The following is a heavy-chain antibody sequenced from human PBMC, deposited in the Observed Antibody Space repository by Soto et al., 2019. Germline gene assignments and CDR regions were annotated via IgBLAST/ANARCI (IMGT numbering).Heavy chain of an antibody. CDR2: ISNDGRNT. CDR1: GLTFSAYG. CDR3: SKDFTVCAADYNFDY. J-gene: IGHJ4*02. D-gene: IGHD4-4*01. V-gene: IGHV3-30*18. Sequence: GGSLRLSCAASGLTFSAYGMHWIRQAPGKGLEWVAVISNDGRNTYSADSVKGRFTISRDNSRNTLYLQFNSLRPEDTAVYYCSKDFTVCAADYNFDYLGQGTLVTVSS.